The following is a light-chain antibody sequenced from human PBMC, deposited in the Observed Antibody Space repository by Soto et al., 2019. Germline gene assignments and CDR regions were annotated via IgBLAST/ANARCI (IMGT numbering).Light chain of an antibody. J-gene: IGLJ1*01. CDR2: DNN. V-gene: IGLV1-51*01. Sequence: QSVLTQPPSVSAAPGQKVTISCSGSTSNIGNNYVSWYQQLPGTAPKVLIYDNNKRPSGIPDRFSGSKSGTSATLGISGLQNGDEADYYCGTGDSSMSAYVFGTGTKVTVL. CDR1: TSNIGNNY. CDR3: GTGDSSMSAYV.